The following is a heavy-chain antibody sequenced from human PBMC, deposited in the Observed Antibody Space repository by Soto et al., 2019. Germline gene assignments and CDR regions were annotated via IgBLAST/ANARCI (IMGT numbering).Heavy chain of an antibody. J-gene: IGHJ6*02. CDR1: GYTFTSYY. CDR2: INPSGGST. V-gene: IGHV1-46*01. D-gene: IGHD5-18*01. CDR3: AREARGYSYKYYYYGMDV. Sequence: ASVKVSCKASGYTFTSYYMHWVRQAPGQGLEWMGIINPSGGSTSYAQKFQGRVTTTRDTSTSTVYMELSSLRSEDTAVYYCAREARGYSYKYYYYGMDVWGQGTTVTVSS.